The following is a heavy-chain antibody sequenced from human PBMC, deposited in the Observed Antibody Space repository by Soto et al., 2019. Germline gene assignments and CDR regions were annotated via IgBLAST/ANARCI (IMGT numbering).Heavy chain of an antibody. V-gene: IGHV3-73*01. J-gene: IGHJ4*02. CDR2: IRSKANSYAT. CDR3: SSKASGDQVFFDY. D-gene: IGHD1-26*01. CDR1: GFTFSDST. Sequence: GGSLRLSCAASGFTFSDSTLHWVRQASGKGLEWVGRIRSKANSYATAYAASVKGRFTISRDDSKNTVYLQMESLKAEDTAVYYCSSKASGDQVFFDYWGQGILVTVSS.